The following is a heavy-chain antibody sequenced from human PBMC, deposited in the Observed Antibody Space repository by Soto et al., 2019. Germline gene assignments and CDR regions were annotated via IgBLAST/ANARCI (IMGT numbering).Heavy chain of an antibody. CDR3: AKGYSYGVLEPLGY. J-gene: IGHJ4*02. V-gene: IGHV3-9*01. CDR1: GFTFDDYA. D-gene: IGHD5-18*01. CDR2: ISWNSGII. Sequence: EVQLVESGGGLVKPGRSLRLSCAASGFTFDDYAMHWVRQAPGKGMEWVSVISWNSGIIDYADVVKGLFTISRDNAKNSLYLQMNSLRAEYTALYYCAKGYSYGVLEPLGYWGQVTLVTVSS.